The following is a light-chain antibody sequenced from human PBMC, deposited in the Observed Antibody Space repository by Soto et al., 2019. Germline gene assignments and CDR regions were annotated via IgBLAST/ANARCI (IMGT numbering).Light chain of an antibody. CDR1: PSVSSN. J-gene: IGKJ1*01. CDR2: GAS. CDR3: QQYNNWPRT. V-gene: IGKV3-15*01. Sequence: EIVMTQSPATLSVSPGERATLSCRASPSVSSNLAWYQQKPGQAPRLLIYGASTRATGLPARFSGSGSGTEFTLNISSLQSEDCAVYYCQQYNNWPRTFGQGTKVEIK.